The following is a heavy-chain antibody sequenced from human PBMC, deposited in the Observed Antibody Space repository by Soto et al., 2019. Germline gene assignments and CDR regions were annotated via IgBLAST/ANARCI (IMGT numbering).Heavy chain of an antibody. CDR3: ARGDTAIVRKSVDV. V-gene: IGHV5-10-1*01. CDR2: IDPSDSYT. D-gene: IGHD5-18*01. Sequence: PGESLKISCEGSGYTFTSHYITWARQLPGKGLEWMGRIDPSDSYTTYNPSFEGHVTISADKSIRTAYLQWTSLEASDTVMYYCARGDTAIVRKSVDVWGQGTPVTVSS. J-gene: IGHJ6*02. CDR1: GYTFTSHY.